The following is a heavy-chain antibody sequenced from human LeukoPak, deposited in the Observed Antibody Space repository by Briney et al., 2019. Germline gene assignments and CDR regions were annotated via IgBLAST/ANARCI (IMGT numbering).Heavy chain of an antibody. CDR3: ARADPGYCSSTSCTRLDY. D-gene: IGHD2-2*01. Sequence: SETLSLTCTVSGGSISSYYWSWIRQPPGKGLEWIGYIYYSGSTNYNPSLKSRVTISVDTSKNQFSLKLSSVTAADTAVYYCARADPGYCSSTSCTRLDYWGQGTLVTVSS. CDR1: GGSISSYY. V-gene: IGHV4-59*08. J-gene: IGHJ4*02. CDR2: IYYSGST.